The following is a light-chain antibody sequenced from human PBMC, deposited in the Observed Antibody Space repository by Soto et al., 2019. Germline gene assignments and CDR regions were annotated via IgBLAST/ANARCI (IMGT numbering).Light chain of an antibody. V-gene: IGKV3-20*01. J-gene: IGKJ5*01. CDR3: QQYVGSPIT. Sequence: IGFTQSPGIVSLSPGERATLSCRASQSISSSLAWYQQKPGLAPTLLISDASNRASGVPDRFTGGGSGTDFSLTIRRLEPEDFALYYCQQYVGSPITFGQGTRLAI. CDR1: QSISSS. CDR2: DAS.